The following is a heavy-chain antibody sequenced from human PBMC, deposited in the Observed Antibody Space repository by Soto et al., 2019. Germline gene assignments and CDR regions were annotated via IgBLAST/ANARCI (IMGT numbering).Heavy chain of an antibody. D-gene: IGHD3-22*01. J-gene: IGHJ4*02. CDR3: AKVGVVADVDY. V-gene: IGHV3-30*18. CDR2: ISYDGSNK. CDR1: GFTFSSYG. Sequence: PGGSLRLSCAASGFTFSSYGMHWVRQAPGKGLEWVAVISYDGSNKYYADSVKGRFTISRDNSKNTLYLQMNSLRAEDTAVYYCAKVGVVADVDYWGQGTLVTVSS.